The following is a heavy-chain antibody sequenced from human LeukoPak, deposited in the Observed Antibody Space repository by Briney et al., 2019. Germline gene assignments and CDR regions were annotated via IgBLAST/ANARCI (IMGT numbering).Heavy chain of an antibody. Sequence: SETLSLTCTVSGASVSSASYWSWIRQPPGKGVEWIAHIYNGVNTNYNPSLKSRVTISVDTSKNRFSLRLNSVTAADTAVYYCARSRAFNSGAFDPWGQGSLVTASS. CDR3: ARSRAFNSGAFDP. V-gene: IGHV4-61*01. J-gene: IGHJ5*02. CDR2: IYNGVNT. CDR1: GASVSSASY. D-gene: IGHD1-26*01.